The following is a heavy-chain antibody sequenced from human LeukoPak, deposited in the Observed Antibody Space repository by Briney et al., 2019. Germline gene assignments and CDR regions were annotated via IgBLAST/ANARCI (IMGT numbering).Heavy chain of an antibody. CDR2: VYDSGST. CDR1: GGSIRSYY. Sequence: SETLSLTCTVSGGSIRSYYWSWIRQPPGKGLEWIGYVYDSGSTNYNPSLKSRVTISVDTSKNQFSLKLSSVTAADTAVYYCARGGEAYSSSWYVRTANWFDPWGQGTLVTVSS. CDR3: ARGGEAYSSSWYVRTANWFDP. V-gene: IGHV4-59*01. J-gene: IGHJ5*02. D-gene: IGHD6-13*01.